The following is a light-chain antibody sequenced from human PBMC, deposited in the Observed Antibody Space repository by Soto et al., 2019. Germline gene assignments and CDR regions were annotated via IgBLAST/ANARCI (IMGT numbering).Light chain of an antibody. CDR1: DIGSKG. J-gene: IGLJ2*01. CDR2: SDA. Sequence: SYELTQPPSVSVAPGKTASISCGGNDIGSKGVNWYQQKPGQAPVLVIYSDADLPPVIPERFSGSNSANLATLTISRVEAGDEADYYCQVWDSGSAHVVFGGGIKLTVL. CDR3: QVWDSGSAHVV. V-gene: IGLV3-21*04.